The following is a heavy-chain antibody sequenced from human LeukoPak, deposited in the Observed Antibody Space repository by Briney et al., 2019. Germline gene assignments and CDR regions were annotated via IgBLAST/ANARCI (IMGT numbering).Heavy chain of an antibody. D-gene: IGHD3-10*01. J-gene: IGHJ4*02. CDR3: ARDRGWSQTYGSGTYGLDY. CDR1: GFTFSNYA. Sequence: GRSLRLSCAASGFTFSNYAMYWVRQAPGKGLQWVALISYDGSNKYYADSVKGRFTISRDNSRNTLYLQMNSLRAEDTAVYYCARDRGWSQTYGSGTYGLDYWGQGTLVTVSS. V-gene: IGHV3-30*04. CDR2: ISYDGSNK.